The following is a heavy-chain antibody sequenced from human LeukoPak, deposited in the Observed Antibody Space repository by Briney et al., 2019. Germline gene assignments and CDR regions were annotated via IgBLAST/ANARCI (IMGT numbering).Heavy chain of an antibody. CDR1: GGSISRGDYY. CDR3: ARPYYYDSRIDP. V-gene: IGHV4-30-4*01. J-gene: IGHJ5*02. D-gene: IGHD3-22*01. Sequence: SETLSLTCTVSGGSISRGDYYWSWIRQPPGKGLEWIAYVYYSGSTYYNPSLKSRVTMSADTSKNQLSLKLSSVTAADTAVYYCARPYYYDSRIDPWGQGILVTVSS. CDR2: VYYSGST.